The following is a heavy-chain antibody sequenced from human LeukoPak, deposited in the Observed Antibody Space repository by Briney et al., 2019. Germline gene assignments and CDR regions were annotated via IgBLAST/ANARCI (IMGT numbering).Heavy chain of an antibody. V-gene: IGHV3-48*03. CDR3: ASYGSGSFSLTY. Sequence: AGGSLRLSCAASGFTFSSYEMNWVRQAPGKGLEWVSYISSSGSTIYYADSVKGRFTISRDNAKNSLYLQMNSLRAEDTAVYYCASYGSGSFSLTYWGQGTLVTVSS. CDR2: ISSSGSTI. D-gene: IGHD3-10*01. CDR1: GFTFSSYE. J-gene: IGHJ4*02.